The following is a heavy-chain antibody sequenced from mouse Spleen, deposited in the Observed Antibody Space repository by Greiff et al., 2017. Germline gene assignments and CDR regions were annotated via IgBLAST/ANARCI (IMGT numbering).Heavy chain of an antibody. J-gene: IGHJ2*01. D-gene: IGHD3-3*01. CDR1: GFSFTTYG. V-gene: IGHV2-9*01. CDR2: IWGDGST. CDR3: AKGTAKNYLDY. Sequence: QVQLQESGPGLVAPSPTLSITCTVSGFSFTTYGVDWVRQPPGQGLEWLGVIWGDGSTNYNTALMSRLSISKDNSNNQVFLKMNSLQTDDTAMYYCAKGTAKNYLDYWGQGTTLTVSS.